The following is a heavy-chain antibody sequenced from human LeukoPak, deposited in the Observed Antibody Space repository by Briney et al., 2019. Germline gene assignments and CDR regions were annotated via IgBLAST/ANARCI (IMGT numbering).Heavy chain of an antibody. V-gene: IGHV5-51*01. CDR3: ARPRLYGYPYYFDY. Sequence: GESLKISCKGSGYSFTSYWIGWARQMPGKGLEWMGIIYPGDSDTRYSPSFQGQVTISADKSISTAYLQWSSLKPSDTGIYYCARPRLYGYPYYFDYWGQGTLVTVSS. D-gene: IGHD5-24*01. CDR1: GYSFTSYW. J-gene: IGHJ4*02. CDR2: IYPGDSDT.